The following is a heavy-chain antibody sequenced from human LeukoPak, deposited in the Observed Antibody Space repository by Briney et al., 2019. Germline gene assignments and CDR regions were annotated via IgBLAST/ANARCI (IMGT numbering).Heavy chain of an antibody. D-gene: IGHD1-26*01. J-gene: IGHJ3*02. V-gene: IGHV2-5*01. CDR2: ICWNDDK. CDR1: GFSLSTSGVN. Sequence: SGPTLVKPTQTLTLTCTFSGFSLSTSGVNVGRIRQPPGKALEWLALICWNDDKRYSPSLKSRLTITKDTSKKQVVLTVTNMDPVDTATYYCVHGLVGPSGSAFDIWGQGTLVTVSS. CDR3: VHGLVGPSGSAFDI.